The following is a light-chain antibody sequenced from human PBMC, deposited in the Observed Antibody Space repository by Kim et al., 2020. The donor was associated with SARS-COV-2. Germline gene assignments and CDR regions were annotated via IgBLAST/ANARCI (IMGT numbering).Light chain of an antibody. V-gene: IGKV3-15*01. Sequence: DIVMTQSPATLSVSPGERATLSCRASQSISTKLAWYQQKPGQAPRLLIYGASTRAAGIPARFSGSGSGTEFTLTISSLQSEDFAVYYCQQYNNWPPTTFGQGTKLEI. CDR3: QQYNNWPPTT. CDR2: GAS. J-gene: IGKJ2*01. CDR1: QSISTK.